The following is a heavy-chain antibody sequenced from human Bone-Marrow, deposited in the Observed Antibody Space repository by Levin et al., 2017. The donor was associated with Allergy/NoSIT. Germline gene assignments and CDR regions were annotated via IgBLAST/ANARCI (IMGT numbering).Heavy chain of an antibody. CDR1: GFTFSNYG. D-gene: IGHD3-3*01. V-gene: IGHV3-33*01. Sequence: GGSLRLSCEGSGFTFSNYGMHWVRQTPGKGLEWVSLIWHDGSNQYYADSVKGRLTISRDNSKNTLYLQMSRLRAEDTAVYSCARNQLTTHHDKSGLQQQGGKVDRSGRGTQVTAAS. CDR2: IWHDGSNQ. J-gene: IGHJ2*01. CDR3: ARNQLTTHHDKSGLQQQGGKVDR.